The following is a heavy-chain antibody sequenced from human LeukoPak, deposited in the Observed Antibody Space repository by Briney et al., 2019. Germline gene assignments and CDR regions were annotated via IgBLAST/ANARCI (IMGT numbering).Heavy chain of an antibody. D-gene: IGHD6-13*01. Sequence: SGGSLRLSRAASGFTFSSYSMNWVRQAPGKGLEWVSYISSSSSTIYYADSVKGRFTISRDNAKNSLYLQMNSLRAEDTAVYYCARDSTRSSSWSRLYYYYYYMDVWGKGTTVTVSS. J-gene: IGHJ6*03. CDR1: GFTFSSYS. CDR3: ARDSTRSSSWSRLYYYYYYMDV. V-gene: IGHV3-48*01. CDR2: ISSSSSTI.